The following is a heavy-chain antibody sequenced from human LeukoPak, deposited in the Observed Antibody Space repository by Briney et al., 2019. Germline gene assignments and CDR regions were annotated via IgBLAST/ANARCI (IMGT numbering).Heavy chain of an antibody. V-gene: IGHV3-23*01. J-gene: IGHJ4*02. CDR3: ARGRVEMATIIDY. CDR2: LSGSGSSA. CDR1: GSTFSTYA. Sequence: PGGSLRLSCAASGSTFSTYATSWVRQAPGNGLEWVSGLSGSGSSAYYADSVKGRFTISRDNSKNTLYLQMNSLRAEDAAVYYCARGRVEMATIIDYWGQGTLVTVSS. D-gene: IGHD5-24*01.